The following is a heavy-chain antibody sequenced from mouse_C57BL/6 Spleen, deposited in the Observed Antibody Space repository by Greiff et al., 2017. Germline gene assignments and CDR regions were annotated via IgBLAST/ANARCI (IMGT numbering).Heavy chain of an antibody. J-gene: IGHJ2*01. V-gene: IGHV1-26*01. D-gene: IGHD3-2*02. CDR2: INTNNGGT. CDR3: AQTAQATGY. Sequence: EVQLQQSGPELVKPGASVKISCKASGYTFTDYYMNWVKQSHGKSLEWIGDINTNNGGTSYNQKFKGKATLTVDKSSSTAYMELRSLTSEDSAVYYCAQTAQATGYWGQGTTLTVSS. CDR1: GYTFTDYY.